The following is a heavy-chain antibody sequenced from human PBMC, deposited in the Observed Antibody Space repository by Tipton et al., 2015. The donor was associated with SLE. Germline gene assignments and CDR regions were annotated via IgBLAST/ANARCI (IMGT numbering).Heavy chain of an antibody. J-gene: IGHJ4*02. CDR2: IYYSGSA. CDR3: ARDDHYGDYFDY. V-gene: IGHV4-59*01. D-gene: IGHD4-17*01. Sequence: TLSLTCAVYGGSFSSYYWSWIRQPPGKGLEWIGYIYYSGSANYNPSLKSRVTISVDTSKNQFSLKLSSVTAADTAVYYCARDDHYGDYFDYWGQGTLVTVSS. CDR1: GGSFSSYY.